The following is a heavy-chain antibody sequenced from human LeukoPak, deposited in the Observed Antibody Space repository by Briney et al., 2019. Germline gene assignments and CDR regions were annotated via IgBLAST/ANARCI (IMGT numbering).Heavy chain of an antibody. V-gene: IGHV4-59*12. CDR3: AVGITILGVAASFDS. D-gene: IGHD3-3*01. Sequence: SETLSLTCTVSGGSISSYYWSWIRQPPGKGLEWIGDIDHRGTATYNPSLKSRLTISADASKNQFSLKLNSVTDADTAVYYCAVGITILGVAASFDSWGQGNLVIVSS. CDR2: IDHRGTA. J-gene: IGHJ4*02. CDR1: GGSISSYY.